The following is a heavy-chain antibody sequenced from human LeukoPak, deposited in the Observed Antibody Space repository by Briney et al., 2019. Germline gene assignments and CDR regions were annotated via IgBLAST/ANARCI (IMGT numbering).Heavy chain of an antibody. CDR2: IDGSGGST. V-gene: IGHV3-23*01. Sequence: PGRSLRLSCAASGFTFSSYAMTWVRQAPGKGLEWVSNIDGSGGSTNYADSVKGRFTISRDNSKNTLYLQMNSLRADDTAIYYCAKPDFSRGNYFDPWGQGTLVIVSS. CDR1: GFTFSSYA. D-gene: IGHD2-21*02. CDR3: AKPDFSRGNYFDP. J-gene: IGHJ5*02.